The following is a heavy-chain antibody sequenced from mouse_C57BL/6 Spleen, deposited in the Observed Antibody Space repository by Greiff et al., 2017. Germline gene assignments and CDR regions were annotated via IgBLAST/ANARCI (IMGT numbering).Heavy chain of an antibody. CDR1: GFSFSDYG. CDR3: ARPVDGYYVGFDY. D-gene: IGHD2-3*01. Sequence: EVKVVASGGGLVKPGGSLKLSCAASGFSFSDYGMHWVRQAPEKGLEWVAYISSGSSTIYYADTVKGRFTISRDNAKNTLFLQMTSLRSEDTAMXYCARPVDGYYVGFDYWGQGTTLTVSS. J-gene: IGHJ2*01. V-gene: IGHV5-17*01. CDR2: ISSGSSTI.